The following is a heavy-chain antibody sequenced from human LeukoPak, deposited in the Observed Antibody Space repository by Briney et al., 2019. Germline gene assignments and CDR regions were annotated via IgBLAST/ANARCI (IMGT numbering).Heavy chain of an antibody. CDR2: INSDGSST. CDR3: ARGTYDSSGYYDWFDP. CDR1: GFTFSSYW. Sequence: GGSLRLSCAASGFTFSSYWMHWVRQAPGKGLVWVSRINSDGSSTSYADSVKGRFTISRDNAKNTLYLQMNSLRAEDTAVYYCARGTYDSSGYYDWFDPWGQGTLVTVSS. J-gene: IGHJ5*02. D-gene: IGHD3-22*01. V-gene: IGHV3-74*01.